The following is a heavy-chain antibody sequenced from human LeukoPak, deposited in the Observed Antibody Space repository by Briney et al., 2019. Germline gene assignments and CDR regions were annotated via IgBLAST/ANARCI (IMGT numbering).Heavy chain of an antibody. Sequence: QAGGSLRLSCAASGFTVSTNYMSWVRQAPGKKLEWVSDIYSDGSTFYADSVKGRLTISRDNSKNTLYLQMNSLRAEDTAVYYCARDGVPAANGNYWGQGTLVTVSS. J-gene: IGHJ4*02. CDR3: ARDGVPAANGNY. D-gene: IGHD2-2*01. V-gene: IGHV3-53*01. CDR1: GFTVSTNY. CDR2: IYSDGST.